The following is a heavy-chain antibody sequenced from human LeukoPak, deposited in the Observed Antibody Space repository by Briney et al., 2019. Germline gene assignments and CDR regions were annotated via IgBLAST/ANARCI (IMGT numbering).Heavy chain of an antibody. J-gene: IGHJ6*03. CDR2: MNPNSGNT. CDR1: GYTFTSYY. V-gene: IGHV1-8*03. Sequence: GASVKVSCKASGYTFTSYYMHWVRQATGQGLEWMGWMNPNSGNTGYAQKFQGRVTITRNTSISTAYMELSSLRSEDTAVYYCARGAPDFWSVYYMDVWGKGTTVTVSS. CDR3: ARGAPDFWSVYYMDV. D-gene: IGHD3-3*01.